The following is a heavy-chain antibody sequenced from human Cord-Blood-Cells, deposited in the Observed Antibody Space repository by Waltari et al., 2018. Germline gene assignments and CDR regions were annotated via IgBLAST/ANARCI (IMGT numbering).Heavy chain of an antibody. CDR2: IKQDGSEK. D-gene: IGHD6-13*01. V-gene: IGHV3-7*01. J-gene: IGHJ5*02. CDR1: GFTFSSYW. Sequence: EVQLVESGGGLVQPGGSLRLSCAASGFTFSSYWMSWVRPAPGKGLEWVANIKQDGSEKYDVDSVKGRFTISRDNAKNSLYLQMNSLGAEDTAVYYCAREGSSSWYWFDPWGQGTLVTVSS. CDR3: AREGSSSWYWFDP.